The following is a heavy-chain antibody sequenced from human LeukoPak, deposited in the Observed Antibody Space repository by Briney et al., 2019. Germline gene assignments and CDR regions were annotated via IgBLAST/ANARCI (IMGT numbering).Heavy chain of an antibody. CDR2: ISSSGSTI. V-gene: IGHV3-48*04. D-gene: IGHD5-18*01. CDR3: ASLDRDTAMVY. CDR1: GFTFSSYS. Sequence: GGSLRLSCAASGFTFSSYSMNWVRQAPGKGLEWVSYISSSGSTIYYADSVKGRFTISRDDAKNSLYLQMNSLRAEDTAVYYCASLDRDTAMVYWGQGTLVTVSS. J-gene: IGHJ4*02.